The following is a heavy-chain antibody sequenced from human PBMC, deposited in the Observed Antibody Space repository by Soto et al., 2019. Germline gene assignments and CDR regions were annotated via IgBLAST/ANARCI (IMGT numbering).Heavy chain of an antibody. V-gene: IGHV4-34*01. D-gene: IGHD2-2*01. CDR1: GGSFSGYY. Sequence: SETLSLTCAVYGGSFSGYYWSWIRQPPGKGLEWIGEINHSGSTNYNPSLKSRVTISVDTSKNQFSLKLSSVTAADTAVYYCARRARHCSSTSCYWFDPWGQGTLVTVSS. J-gene: IGHJ5*02. CDR2: INHSGST. CDR3: ARRARHCSSTSCYWFDP.